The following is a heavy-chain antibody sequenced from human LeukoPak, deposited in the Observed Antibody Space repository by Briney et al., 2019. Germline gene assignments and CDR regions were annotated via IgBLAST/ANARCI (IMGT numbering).Heavy chain of an antibody. V-gene: IGHV4-39*02. J-gene: IGHJ5*02. D-gene: IGHD1-1*01. CDR3: ARDGNWRLDL. CDR1: GGSISSSSYF. Sequence: SETLSLTCTVSGGSISSSSYFWGWIRQPPGKGLEWIGSISYSGSTYYNPSLKSRVTISADTSKNQFSLQLDSVTPEDTAVYYCARDGNWRLDLWGQGTLVTVSS. CDR2: ISYSGST.